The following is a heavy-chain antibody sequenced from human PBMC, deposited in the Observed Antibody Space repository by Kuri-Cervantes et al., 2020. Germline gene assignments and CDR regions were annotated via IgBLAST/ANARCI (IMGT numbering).Heavy chain of an antibody. J-gene: IGHJ5*02. CDR2: ISYDGSNK. Sequence: GESLKISCAASGFTFSSYAMHWVRQAPGKGLEWVAVISYDGSNKYYADSVKGRFTISRDNSKNTLYLQMNSLRAEDTAVYYCARDRYQLLLTPKGAWFDPWGQGTLVTVS. D-gene: IGHD2-2*01. CDR1: GFTFSSYA. V-gene: IGHV3-30-3*01. CDR3: ARDRYQLLLTPKGAWFDP.